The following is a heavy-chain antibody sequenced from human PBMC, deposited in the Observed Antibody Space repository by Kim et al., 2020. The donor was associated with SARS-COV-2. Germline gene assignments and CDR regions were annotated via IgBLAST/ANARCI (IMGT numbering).Heavy chain of an antibody. Sequence: GGSLRLSCAASGFTVSSDFMSWVRQAPGKGLEWVSVINSAGRTYYADSVKGRCTISRDNSKNTLSLQMNSMRAEDTALYYCARGRGGVWGQGTTVTVSS. CDR3: ARGRGGV. CDR1: GFTVSSDF. V-gene: IGHV3-53*01. J-gene: IGHJ6*02. D-gene: IGHD3-10*01. CDR2: INSAGRT.